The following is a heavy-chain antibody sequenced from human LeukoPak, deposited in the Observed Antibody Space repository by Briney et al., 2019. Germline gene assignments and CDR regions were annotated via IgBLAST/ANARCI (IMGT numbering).Heavy chain of an antibody. D-gene: IGHD2-2*01. J-gene: IGHJ4*02. V-gene: IGHV1-2*02. CDR3: ARERLYWGDTRCFLDY. CDR2: IDPNSGDT. CDR1: AYTFTGYY. Sequence: GASVKVSCKASAYTFTGYYMHWVRQAPGQGLDWMGWIDPNSGDTNLAQKFQGRVTMTRDSSSNTAYMELTGLRADDTAVYYCARERLYWGDTRCFLDYWGQGTLVAVSS.